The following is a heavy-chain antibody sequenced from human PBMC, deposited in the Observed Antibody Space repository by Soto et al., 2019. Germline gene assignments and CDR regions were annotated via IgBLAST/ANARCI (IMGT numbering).Heavy chain of an antibody. CDR1: GGSISSGDYY. Sequence: QVQLQESGPGLVKPSQTLSLTCTVSGGSISSGDYYWSWIRQPPGKGLEWIGYIYYSGSTYYNPSLKSRVTISVDTSKNQFSLKLSSVTAADTAVYYCARGKGYTAMGNYFDYWGQGTLVTVSS. D-gene: IGHD5-18*01. CDR2: IYYSGST. V-gene: IGHV4-30-4*01. J-gene: IGHJ4*02. CDR3: ARGKGYTAMGNYFDY.